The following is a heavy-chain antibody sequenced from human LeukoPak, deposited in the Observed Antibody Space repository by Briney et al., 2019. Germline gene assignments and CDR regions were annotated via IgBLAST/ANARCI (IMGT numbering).Heavy chain of an antibody. CDR3: ARDWSGGHYWYFDL. CDR2: MNPSSGNT. D-gene: IGHD6-25*01. J-gene: IGHJ2*01. Sequence: ASVKVSCKASGYTFTSYDINWVRQATGQGLEWMGWMNPSSGNTGYAQKFQGRVTMTRNTSISTAYMELSSLRSEDTAVYYCARDWSGGHYWYFDLWGRGTLVTVSS. CDR1: GYTFTSYD. V-gene: IGHV1-8*01.